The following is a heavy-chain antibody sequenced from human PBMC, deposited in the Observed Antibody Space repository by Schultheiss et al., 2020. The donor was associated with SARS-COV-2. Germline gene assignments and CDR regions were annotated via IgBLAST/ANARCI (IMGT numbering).Heavy chain of an antibody. CDR2: INAGNGNT. CDR1: GYTFTSYA. V-gene: IGHV1-3*01. CDR3: ARGFIPLDV. Sequence: ASVKVSCKASGYTFTSYAMHWVRQAPGQRLEWMGWINAGNGNTNYSQKLQGRVTMTTDTSTSTAYMELRSLRSDDTAVYYCARGFIPLDVWGKGTTVTVAS. J-gene: IGHJ6*04. D-gene: IGHD2-2*02.